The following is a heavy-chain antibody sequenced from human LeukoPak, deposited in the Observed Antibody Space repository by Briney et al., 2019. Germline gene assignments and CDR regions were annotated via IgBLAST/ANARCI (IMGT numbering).Heavy chain of an antibody. J-gene: IGHJ6*02. D-gene: IGHD3-3*01. CDR1: GGSISDYY. Sequence: SETLSLTCTVSGGSISDYYWGWIRQPPGKGLEWIGYIYYSAGTNYNASLKSRVTISLDTSKNQFSLRLSSVTGADTALYYCAREDGIGYYSVWGPGTTVTVSS. CDR2: IYYSAGT. V-gene: IGHV4-59*01. CDR3: AREDGIGYYSV.